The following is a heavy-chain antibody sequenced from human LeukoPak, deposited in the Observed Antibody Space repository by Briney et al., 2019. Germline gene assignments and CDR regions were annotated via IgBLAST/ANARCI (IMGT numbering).Heavy chain of an antibody. V-gene: IGHV3-48*03. CDR1: GFAFSSYE. D-gene: IGHD6-19*01. Sequence: GGSLRLSCAASGFAFSSYEMNWVRQAPGKGLEWVSYISSSDSIIYYADSVKGRFTISRDNAKNTLYLQMNSLRAEDTAVYYCAKDEGGFGSSGWGTYNYYYYYYMDVWGKGTTVTISS. CDR3: AKDEGGFGSSGWGTYNYYYYYYMDV. CDR2: ISSSDSII. J-gene: IGHJ6*03.